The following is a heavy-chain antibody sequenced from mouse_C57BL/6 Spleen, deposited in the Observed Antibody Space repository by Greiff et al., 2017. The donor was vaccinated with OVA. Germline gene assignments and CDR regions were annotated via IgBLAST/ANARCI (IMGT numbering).Heavy chain of an antibody. CDR3: ARSGTDY. J-gene: IGHJ2*01. Sequence: VQLQQSGPELVKPGASVKISCKASGYAFSSSWMNWVKQRPGKGLEWIGRIYPGDGDTNYNGKFKGKATLTADKSSSTAYMQLSSLTSEDSAVYFCARSGTDYWGQGTTLTVSS. D-gene: IGHD3-2*02. CDR2: IYPGDGDT. CDR1: GYAFSSSW. V-gene: IGHV1-82*01.